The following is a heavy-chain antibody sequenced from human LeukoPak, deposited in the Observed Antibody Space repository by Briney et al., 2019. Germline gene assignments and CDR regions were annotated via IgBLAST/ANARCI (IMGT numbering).Heavy chain of an antibody. Sequence: GGSLRLSCAASGLIVSNYWMSWVRQAPGKGLERVANIKQDGSEKYYVDSVKGRFTISRDNVKNSLYLQMNSLRAEDTAVYYCANVFYYGMEVWGQGTTVTVSS. V-gene: IGHV3-7*01. CDR3: ANVFYYGMEV. J-gene: IGHJ6*02. CDR1: GLIVSNYW. D-gene: IGHD5/OR15-5a*01. CDR2: IKQDGSEK.